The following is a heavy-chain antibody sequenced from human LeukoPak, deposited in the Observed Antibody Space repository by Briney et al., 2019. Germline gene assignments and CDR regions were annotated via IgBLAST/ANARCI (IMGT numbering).Heavy chain of an antibody. D-gene: IGHD3-10*01. CDR3: TGESNFYDPGSYDRFVDY. CDR1: VGSPRIYN. J-gene: IGHJ4*02. Sequence: PLETLCLTSALSVGSPRIYNRSWVSARPQKGLGSGWYIFFSGGTQYNPSLKSRVTISVDSSKHQFSPKLSSVTAADLAGYYCTGESNFYDPGSYDRFVDYWGQGTLVTVSS. V-gene: IGHV4-59*01. CDR2: IFFSGGT.